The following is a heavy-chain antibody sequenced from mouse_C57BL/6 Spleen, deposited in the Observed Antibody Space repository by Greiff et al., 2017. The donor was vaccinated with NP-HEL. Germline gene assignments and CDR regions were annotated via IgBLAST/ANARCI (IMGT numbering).Heavy chain of an antibody. J-gene: IGHJ1*03. CDR2: INYDGSST. D-gene: IGHD2-4*01. CDR3: ARDKTMFYDYHWYFDV. CDR1: GFTFSDYY. Sequence: EVQLVESEGGLVQPGSSMKLSCTASGFTFSDYYMAWVRQVPEKGLEWVANINYDGSSTYYLDSLKSRFIISRDNAKNILYLKMSSLKSEDTATYYCARDKTMFYDYHWYFDVWGTGTTVTVSS. V-gene: IGHV5-16*01.